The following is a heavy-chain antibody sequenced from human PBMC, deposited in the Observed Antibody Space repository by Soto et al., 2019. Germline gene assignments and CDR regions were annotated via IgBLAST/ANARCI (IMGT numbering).Heavy chain of an antibody. J-gene: IGHJ2*01. CDR3: ARGGSLYWYFDF. CDR1: GYTFTSYA. D-gene: IGHD1-26*01. Sequence: ASVKVSCKASGYTFTSYAMHWVRQAPGQRLEWMGWINAGNGNTKYSQKFQGRVTITRDTSASTAYMELSSLRSEDTAVYYCARGGSLYWYFDFWGSGTLVTVSS. CDR2: INAGNGNT. V-gene: IGHV1-3*01.